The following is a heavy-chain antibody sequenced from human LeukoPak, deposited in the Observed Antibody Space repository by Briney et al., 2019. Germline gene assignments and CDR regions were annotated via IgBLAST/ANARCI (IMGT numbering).Heavy chain of an antibody. Sequence: SVTVSCKASGGTFSSYAISWVRQAPGQGLEWMGGIIPIFGTANYAQKFQGRVTITADESTSTAYMELSSLRSEDTAVYYCASLPWPSSGGGYWGQGTLVTVSS. CDR3: ASLPWPSSGGGY. J-gene: IGHJ4*02. V-gene: IGHV1-69*13. D-gene: IGHD3-16*01. CDR2: IIPIFGTA. CDR1: GGTFSSYA.